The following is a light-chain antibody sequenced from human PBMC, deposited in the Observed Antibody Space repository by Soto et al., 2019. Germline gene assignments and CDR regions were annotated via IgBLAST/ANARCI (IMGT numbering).Light chain of an antibody. CDR2: DIF. CDR1: QVIGSH. Sequence: TPCPPRLSKSPGARASLSCTTRQVIGSHLAWYQQKPGQAPRLVIYDIFTRATGVPTRISGSGSGTEFTLTISSLESEDFAVYYCQQYGSTPLTFGGGTKVDIK. J-gene: IGKJ4*01. CDR3: QQYGSTPLT. V-gene: IGKV3D-15*01.